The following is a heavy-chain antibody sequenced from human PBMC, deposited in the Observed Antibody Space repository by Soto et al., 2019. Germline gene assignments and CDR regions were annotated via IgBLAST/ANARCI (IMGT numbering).Heavy chain of an antibody. D-gene: IGHD6-19*01. V-gene: IGHV1-18*04. Sequence: QVQLVQSGAEVKKPGASVKVSCEASGYTFTSYGISWVRQAPGQGLEWMGWISAYNGNTNYAQKLQGRVTMTTDTSTSTAYMELRSLRSDDTAVYYCARELSIAVAVRLWGAIDYWGQGTLVTVSS. J-gene: IGHJ4*02. CDR1: GYTFTSYG. CDR3: ARELSIAVAVRLWGAIDY. CDR2: ISAYNGNT.